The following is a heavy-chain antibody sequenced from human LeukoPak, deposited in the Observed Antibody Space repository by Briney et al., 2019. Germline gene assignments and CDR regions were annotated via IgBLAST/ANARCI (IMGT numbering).Heavy chain of an antibody. V-gene: IGHV4-59*01. Sequence: SETLSLTCTVSGGSISSYYWSWIRQPPGKGLEWIGYIYYSGSTNYNPSLKSRVTISVDTSKNQFSLNLTSVTAADTAVYSCARVRVGATFDDWGQGTLVTVSS. CDR1: GGSISSYY. CDR2: IYYSGST. J-gene: IGHJ4*02. D-gene: IGHD1-26*01. CDR3: ARVRVGATFDD.